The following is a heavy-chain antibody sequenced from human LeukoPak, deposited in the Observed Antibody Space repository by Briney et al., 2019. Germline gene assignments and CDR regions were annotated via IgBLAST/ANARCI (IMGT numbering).Heavy chain of an antibody. CDR1: GGTFSSYA. V-gene: IGHV1-69*13. J-gene: IGHJ4*02. CDR2: IIPIFGTA. Sequence: ASVKVSCKASGGTFSSYAISWVRQAPGQGLEWMGGIIPIFGTANYAQKFQGRVTITADESTSTAYMELSSLRSEDTAVYYCARDDSSGYFPDYWGQGTLVTVSS. CDR3: ARDDSSGYFPDY. D-gene: IGHD3-22*01.